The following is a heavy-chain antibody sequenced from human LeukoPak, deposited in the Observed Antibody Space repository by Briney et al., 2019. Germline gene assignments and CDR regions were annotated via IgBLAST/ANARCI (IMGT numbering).Heavy chain of an antibody. CDR1: GFTFSSYG. CDR2: ISGSGGST. V-gene: IGHV3-23*01. Sequence: GGTLRLSCAASGFTFSSYGMSWVRQAPGKGLEWVSAISGSGGSTYYADSVKGRFTISRDNSKNTLYLQMNSLRAEDTAVYYCAKGRVRAVAGTNDYWGQGTLVTVSS. D-gene: IGHD6-19*01. J-gene: IGHJ4*02. CDR3: AKGRVRAVAGTNDY.